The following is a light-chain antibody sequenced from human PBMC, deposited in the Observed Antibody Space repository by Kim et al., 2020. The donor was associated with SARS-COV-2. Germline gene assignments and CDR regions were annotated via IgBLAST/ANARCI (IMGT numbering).Light chain of an antibody. Sequence: AHIQCKSSQSAIHSSKNRKYLTWYQQKPGQPPKPLIYVASARESGVPDRFSGSGSGTDFTLTIGGLQAEDVAVYSCQQYYSTPTTFGQGTKVEIK. CDR3: QQYYSTPTT. CDR2: VAS. V-gene: IGKV4-1*01. J-gene: IGKJ1*01. CDR1: QSAIHSSKNRKY.